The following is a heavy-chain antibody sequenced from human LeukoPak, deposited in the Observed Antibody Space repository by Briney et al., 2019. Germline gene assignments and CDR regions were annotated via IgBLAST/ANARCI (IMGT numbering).Heavy chain of an antibody. CDR1: GFTFDDYA. CDR2: ISWNSGSI. Sequence: GGSLRLSCAASGFTFDDYAMHWVRHAPGKGLEWVSGISWNSGSIGYADSVKGRFTISRDNAKNSLYLQMNSLRAEDTALYYCAKGDSSGYLVDYWGQGTLVTVSS. D-gene: IGHD3-22*01. V-gene: IGHV3-9*01. CDR3: AKGDSSGYLVDY. J-gene: IGHJ4*02.